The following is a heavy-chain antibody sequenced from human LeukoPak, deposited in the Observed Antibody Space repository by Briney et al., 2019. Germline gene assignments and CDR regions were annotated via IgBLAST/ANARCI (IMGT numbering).Heavy chain of an antibody. J-gene: IGHJ4*02. CDR3: ARGSKSYGDYIRSRIHYFDY. V-gene: IGHV3-23*01. CDR1: GFTFSSNA. Sequence: GGSLRLSCAASGFTFSSNAMIWVRQAPGKGLECVSAITAGGDTTYYADSVKGRFTISRDNSKNTLYLQMNSLRAEDTAVYYCARGSKSYGDYIRSRIHYFDYWGQGTLVTVSS. CDR2: ITAGGDTT. D-gene: IGHD4-17*01.